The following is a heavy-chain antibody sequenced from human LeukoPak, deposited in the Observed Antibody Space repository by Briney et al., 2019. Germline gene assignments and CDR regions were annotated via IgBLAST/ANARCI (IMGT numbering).Heavy chain of an antibody. CDR2: IYYSGST. Sequence: TSEALSLTCSVSGGSISSGDYYWSWIRQPPGKGLERIGYIYYSGSTYYNPSLKSRVTISVDTSKNQFSLKLSSVTAADTAVYYCARGNGGNSEFDYWGQGTLVTVSS. CDR3: ARGNGGNSEFDY. V-gene: IGHV4-30-4*08. D-gene: IGHD4-23*01. CDR1: GGSISSGDYY. J-gene: IGHJ4*02.